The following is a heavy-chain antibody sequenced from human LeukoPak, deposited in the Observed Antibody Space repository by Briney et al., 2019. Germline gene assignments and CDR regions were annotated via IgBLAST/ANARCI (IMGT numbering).Heavy chain of an antibody. CDR3: ARGYSDSSGIDY. CDR2: IKQDGNEK. V-gene: IGHV3-7*04. Sequence: GGSLRLSCAASGFTFSNCRMTWVRQAPGKGLEWVANIKQDGNEKYYVDSVKGRFTVSRDNAKNSLYLQMNSLRAEDTAVYYCARGYSDSSGIDYWGQGTLVTVSS. D-gene: IGHD3-22*01. J-gene: IGHJ4*02. CDR1: GFTFSNCR.